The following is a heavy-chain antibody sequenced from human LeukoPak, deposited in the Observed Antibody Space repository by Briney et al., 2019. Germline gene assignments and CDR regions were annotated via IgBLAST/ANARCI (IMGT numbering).Heavy chain of an antibody. D-gene: IGHD3-10*01. CDR1: GFTVSSNY. CDR2: IYSGGST. Sequence: SGGSLRLSCAASGFTVSSNYMSWVRQAPGKGLEWVSVIYSGGSTYYADSVKGRFTISRDNSKNTLYLQMNGLRAEDTAVYYCARGPVRGVIQLWGQGTLVTVSS. V-gene: IGHV3-53*01. CDR3: ARGPVRGVIQL. J-gene: IGHJ4*02.